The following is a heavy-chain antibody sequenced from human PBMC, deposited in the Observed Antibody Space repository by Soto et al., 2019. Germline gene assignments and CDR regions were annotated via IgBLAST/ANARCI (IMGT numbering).Heavy chain of an antibody. V-gene: IGHV1-18*04. Sequence: ASVKVSCKASGYTFTSYGISWVRQAPGQGFEWMGWISAYNGNTNYAQKLQGRVTMTTDTSTSTAYMELRSLRSDDTAVYYCARRAVGANHLYYYYGMDVWGQGTTVTVSS. J-gene: IGHJ6*02. D-gene: IGHD1-26*01. CDR2: ISAYNGNT. CDR1: GYTFTSYG. CDR3: ARRAVGANHLYYYYGMDV.